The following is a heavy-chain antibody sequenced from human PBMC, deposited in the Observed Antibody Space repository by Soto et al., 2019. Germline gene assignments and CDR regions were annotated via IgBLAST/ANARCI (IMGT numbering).Heavy chain of an antibody. D-gene: IGHD1-20*01. CDR3: ARDRKYNWNEQNYYYYGMDV. Sequence: QVQLQESGPGLVKPSQTLSLTCTVSGGSISSGGYYWSWLRQHPGKGLEWMGDIYYSGSTYYNPSLKSRVTISIDTYKNQFYMKLSSVTAADTAVYYCARDRKYNWNEQNYYYYGMDVWGQGTTVTVSS. J-gene: IGHJ6*02. CDR1: GGSISSGGYY. CDR2: IYYSGST. V-gene: IGHV4-31*03.